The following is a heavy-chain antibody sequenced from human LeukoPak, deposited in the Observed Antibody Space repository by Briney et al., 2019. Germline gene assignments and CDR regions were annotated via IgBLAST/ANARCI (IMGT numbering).Heavy chain of an antibody. V-gene: IGHV1-69*04. Sequence: SVKVSCKASGVTFSSYAISWVRQAPGQGLEWMGTIIPIFSIANYAQKFQGRVTITADKSTSTAYMELSSLRSEDTAVYYCARELMDTAMVTGFGYWGQGTLVTVSS. D-gene: IGHD5-18*01. J-gene: IGHJ4*02. CDR1: GVTFSSYA. CDR2: IIPIFSIA. CDR3: ARELMDTAMVTGFGY.